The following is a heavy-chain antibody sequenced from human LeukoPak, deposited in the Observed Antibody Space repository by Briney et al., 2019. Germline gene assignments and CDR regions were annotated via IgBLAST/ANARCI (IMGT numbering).Heavy chain of an antibody. CDR3: GSTNSFSY. J-gene: IGHJ4*02. CDR1: GFAFSNYW. V-gene: IGHV3-7*01. CDR2: IKQDGSET. D-gene: IGHD2-15*01. Sequence: GESLRLSCAASGFAFSNYWMNWARQAPGKGLEWVANIKQDGSETNYEDSVKGRFTISRDNAKNSLYLQMNSLRAEDTALYYCGSTNSFSYWGRGTLVTVSS.